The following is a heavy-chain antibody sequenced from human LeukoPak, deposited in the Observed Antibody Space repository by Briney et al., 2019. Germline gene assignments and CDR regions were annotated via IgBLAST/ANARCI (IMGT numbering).Heavy chain of an antibody. D-gene: IGHD3-10*01. CDR2: IIPIFGTA. Sequence: ASVKVSCKASGGTFSSYAISWVRQAPGQGLEWMGGIIPIFGTANYAQKFQGRVTITADESTSTAYMELSSLRSEDTAVYYCARDSWIGFGEXXXFDPXXXGXLVTV. CDR3: ARDSWIGFGEXXXFDP. J-gene: IGHJ5*02. CDR1: GGTFSSYA. V-gene: IGHV1-69*13.